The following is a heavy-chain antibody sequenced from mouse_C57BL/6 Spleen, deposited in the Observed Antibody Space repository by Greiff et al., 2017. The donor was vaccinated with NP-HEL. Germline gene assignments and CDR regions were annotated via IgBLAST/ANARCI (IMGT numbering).Heavy chain of an antibody. CDR1: GYTFTSYW. D-gene: IGHD1-1*01. J-gene: IGHJ2*01. CDR3: ARSTYYDGSSYYFDD. Sequence: QVQLQQPGAELVRPGSSVKLSCKASGYTFTSYWMHWVKQRPIQGLEWIGNIDPSDSETHYNQKFKDKATLTVDKSSSTAYMQLSSLTSEDSAVYYCARSTYYDGSSYYFDDWGKGTTLTVSS. V-gene: IGHV1-52*01. CDR2: IDPSDSET.